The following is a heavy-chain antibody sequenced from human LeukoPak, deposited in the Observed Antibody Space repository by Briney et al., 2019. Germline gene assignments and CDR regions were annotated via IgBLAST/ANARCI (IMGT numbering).Heavy chain of an antibody. D-gene: IGHD4-17*01. CDR2: ISSNGGST. Sequence: GGSLRLSCAASGFTFSSCAMHWVRQAPGKGLEYVSAISSNGGSTYYANSVKGRFTISRDNSKNTLYLQMGSLRAEDMAVYYCARDAHYGDYAFDIWGQGTMVTVSS. CDR1: GFTFSSCA. J-gene: IGHJ3*02. V-gene: IGHV3-64*01. CDR3: ARDAHYGDYAFDI.